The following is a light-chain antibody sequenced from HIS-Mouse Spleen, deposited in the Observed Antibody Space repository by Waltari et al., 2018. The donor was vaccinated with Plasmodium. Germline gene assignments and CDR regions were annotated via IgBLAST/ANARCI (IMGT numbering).Light chain of an antibody. CDR2: GAS. CDR3: QQYNNWPFT. CDR1: QSVSSN. V-gene: IGKV3-15*01. Sequence: EIVMTQSPATLSVSPGERATLSCRASQSVSSNLAWYQQKPGQAPRLLIYGASTRATGIPARFSGSGSETEFTLTISSLQSEDVAVYSCQQYNNWPFTFGPGTKVDIK. J-gene: IGKJ3*01.